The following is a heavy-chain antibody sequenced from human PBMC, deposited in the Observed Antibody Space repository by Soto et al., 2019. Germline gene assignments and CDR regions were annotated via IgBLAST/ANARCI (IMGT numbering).Heavy chain of an antibody. CDR1: GYTFTGYY. V-gene: IGHV1-2*04. J-gene: IGHJ3*02. CDR2: INPNSGGT. Sequence: QVQLVQSGAEVKKPGASVKVSCKASGYTFTGYYMHWVRQAPGQGLEWMGWINPNSGGTNYAQKFQCWVTMTRDTSISTAYMELSRLRSDDTAVYYCVVGDSTSSGGTGPDIWGQGTMVTVSS. D-gene: IGHD2-8*02. CDR3: VVGDSTSSGGTGPDI.